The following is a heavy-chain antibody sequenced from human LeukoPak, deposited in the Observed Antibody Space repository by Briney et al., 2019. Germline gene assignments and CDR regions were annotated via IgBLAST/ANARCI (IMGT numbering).Heavy chain of an antibody. V-gene: IGHV4-31*03. CDR3: ARAPPVVTPFGYYFDY. J-gene: IGHJ4*02. Sequence: NPSETLSLTCTVSGGSISSGGYYWSWLRQHPGKGLEWIGYIYYSGSTYYNPSLKSRVTISVDTSKNQFSLKLSSVTAADTAVYYCARAPPVVTPFGYYFDYWGQGTLVTVSS. CDR1: GGSISSGGYY. D-gene: IGHD4-23*01. CDR2: IYYSGST.